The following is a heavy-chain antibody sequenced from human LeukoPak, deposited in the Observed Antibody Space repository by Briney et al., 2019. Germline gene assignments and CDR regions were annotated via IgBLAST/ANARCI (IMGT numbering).Heavy chain of an antibody. CDR2: ISGSGGST. J-gene: IGHJ4*02. CDR1: GFTFSSYA. Sequence: PGGSLRLSCAASGFTFSSYAMSWVRQAPGKRLEWVSAISGSGGSTYYADSVKGRFTISRDNAKNSLYLQMNSLRAEDTAVYYCARSAGATTFYYFDYWGQGTLVTVSS. V-gene: IGHV3-23*01. CDR3: ARSAGATTFYYFDY. D-gene: IGHD1-26*01.